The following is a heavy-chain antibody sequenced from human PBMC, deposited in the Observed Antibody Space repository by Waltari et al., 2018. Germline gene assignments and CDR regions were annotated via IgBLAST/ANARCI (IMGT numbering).Heavy chain of an antibody. V-gene: IGHV1-69*04. CDR2: IIPILGIA. D-gene: IGHD3-22*01. Sequence: QVQLVQSGAEVKKPGSSVKVSCKASGGTFSSYAISWVRQAPGQGLEWMGGIIPILGIANDAQKFQGRVTITADESTSTAYMELSSLRSEDTAVYYCARRSGSSGYFYYVDYWGQGTLVTVSS. CDR3: ARRSGSSGYFYYVDY. CDR1: GGTFSSYA. J-gene: IGHJ4*02.